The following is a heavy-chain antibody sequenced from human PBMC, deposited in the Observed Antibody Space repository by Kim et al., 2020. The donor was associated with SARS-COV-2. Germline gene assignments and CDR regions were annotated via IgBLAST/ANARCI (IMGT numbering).Heavy chain of an antibody. D-gene: IGHD6-13*01. J-gene: IGHJ4*02. CDR2: ISYDGSNK. CDR3: AKDSLYSSSWYEVDY. CDR1: GFTFSSYG. V-gene: IGHV3-30*18. Sequence: GGSLRLSCAASGFTFSSYGMHWVRQAPGKGLEWVAVISYDGSNKYYADSVKGRFTISRDNSKNTLYLQMNSLRAEDTAVYYCAKDSLYSSSWYEVDYWGQGTLVTVSS.